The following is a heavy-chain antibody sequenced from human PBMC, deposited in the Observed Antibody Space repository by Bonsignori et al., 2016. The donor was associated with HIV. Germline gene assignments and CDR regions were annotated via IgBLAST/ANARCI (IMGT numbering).Heavy chain of an antibody. CDR3: AKAGYDILTGYYPSYYYYYMDV. CDR2: ISWNSGSI. J-gene: IGHJ6*03. V-gene: IGHV3-9*01. Sequence: VRQAPGKGLEWVSGISWNSGSIGYADSVKGRFTISRDNAKNSLYLQMNSLRAEDTALYYCAKAGYDILTGYYPSYYYYYMDVWGKGTTVTVSS. D-gene: IGHD3-9*01.